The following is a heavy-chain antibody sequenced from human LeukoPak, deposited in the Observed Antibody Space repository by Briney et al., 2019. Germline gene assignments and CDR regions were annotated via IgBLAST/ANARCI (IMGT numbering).Heavy chain of an antibody. CDR2: IIPIVDVT. CDR3: AREMGDREFYFDY. V-gene: IGHV1-69*04. Sequence: SVKVSCKASGGTFSNFAFSWVRQAPGQGLQWVGRIIPIVDVTSYAQNFKGRVTITADESTTTAYMELSSLRSEDTAVYYCAREMGDREFYFDYWGQGILVTVSS. J-gene: IGHJ4*02. D-gene: IGHD3-10*01. CDR1: GGTFSNFA.